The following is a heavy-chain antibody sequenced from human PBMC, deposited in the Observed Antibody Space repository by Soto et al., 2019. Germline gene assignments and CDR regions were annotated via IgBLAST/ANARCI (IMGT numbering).Heavy chain of an antibody. D-gene: IGHD6-13*01. V-gene: IGHV3-30-3*01. CDR2: ISYDGSNK. Sequence: QVQLVESGGGVVQPGRSLRLSCAAFGFTFSSYAMHWVRQAPGKGLEWVAVISYDGSNKDYVDSVKGRFTISRDNSENTLYLQMNSLRAEDTAVYYCARGRFSTTWYAGFDPWGQGTLVTVSS. J-gene: IGHJ5*02. CDR1: GFTFSSYA. CDR3: ARGRFSTTWYAGFDP.